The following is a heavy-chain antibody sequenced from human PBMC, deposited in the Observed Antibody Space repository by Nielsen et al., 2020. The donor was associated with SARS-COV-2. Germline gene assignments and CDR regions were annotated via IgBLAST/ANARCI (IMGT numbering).Heavy chain of an antibody. J-gene: IGHJ6*02. Sequence: GESLKISCAASGFTFSTYSMNWVRQAPGKGLEWVSAISGSGGSTYYADSVKGRFTISRDNSKNTLYLQMNSLRAEDTAVYYCANPYYYYGMDVWGQGTTVTVSS. CDR1: GFTFSTYS. CDR3: ANPYYYYGMDV. V-gene: IGHV3-23*01. CDR2: ISGSGGST.